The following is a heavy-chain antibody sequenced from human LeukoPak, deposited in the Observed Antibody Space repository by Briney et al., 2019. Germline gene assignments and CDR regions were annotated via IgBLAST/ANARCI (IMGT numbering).Heavy chain of an antibody. CDR3: ARDYMSGYAY. J-gene: IGHJ4*02. Sequence: SETLSLTCAVYGGSFSGYYWSWIRQPPGKGLEWIGEINHSGSTNYNPSLKSRVTISVDTSKNQFSLKLSSVTAADTAVYYCARDYMSGYAYWGQGTLVTVSS. CDR2: INHSGST. V-gene: IGHV4-34*01. D-gene: IGHD5-12*01. CDR1: GGSFSGYY.